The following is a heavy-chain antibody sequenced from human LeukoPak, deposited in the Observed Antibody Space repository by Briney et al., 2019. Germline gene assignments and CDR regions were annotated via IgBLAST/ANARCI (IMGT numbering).Heavy chain of an antibody. J-gene: IGHJ6*02. V-gene: IGHV1-18*01. D-gene: IGHD3-10*01. CDR1: GYTFTSYG. Sequence: GASVKVSCKASGYTFTSYGISWVRQAPGQGLEWMGWISAYNGNTNYAQKLQGRVTMTTDTSTSTAYMELRSLRSDDTAVYYCARDWASYYYGSGSCMDVWDQGTTVTVSS. CDR3: ARDWASYYYGSGSCMDV. CDR2: ISAYNGNT.